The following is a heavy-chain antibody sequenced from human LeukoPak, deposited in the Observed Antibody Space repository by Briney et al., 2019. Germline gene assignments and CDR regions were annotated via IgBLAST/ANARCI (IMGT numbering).Heavy chain of an antibody. CDR2: ISAYNGNT. CDR1: GYTFTSYG. D-gene: IGHD3-10*01. Sequence: VASVKVSCKASGYTFTSYGISWVRQAPGQGLEWMGWISAYNGNTNYAQKLQGRVTMTTDTSTSTAYMELRSLRSDDTAVYYCARNYGSGRYYYYYMDVWGKGTTVTISS. CDR3: ARNYGSGRYYYYYMDV. J-gene: IGHJ6*03. V-gene: IGHV1-18*01.